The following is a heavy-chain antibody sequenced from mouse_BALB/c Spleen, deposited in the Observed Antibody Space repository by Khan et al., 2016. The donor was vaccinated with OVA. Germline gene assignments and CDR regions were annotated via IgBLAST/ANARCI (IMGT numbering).Heavy chain of an antibody. CDR2: ISGDSSTI. D-gene: IGHD1-1*01. J-gene: IGHJ2*01. Sequence: EVQLQESGGGLVQSGGSRKLSCAASGFTFSSYGMHWVRQAPEKGLEWVAYISGDSSTIYYADTVKGRFTISRDNPKNTLFLQMTSLMSEDTAMYYCATSYYYGYYFDYWGPGTTLTVSS. CDR1: GFTFSSYG. V-gene: IGHV5-17*02. CDR3: ATSYYYGYYFDY.